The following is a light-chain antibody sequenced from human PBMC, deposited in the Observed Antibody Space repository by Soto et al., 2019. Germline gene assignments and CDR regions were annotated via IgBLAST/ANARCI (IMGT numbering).Light chain of an antibody. CDR2: DAP. V-gene: IGKV3-20*01. CDR3: QQYGTTPLT. J-gene: IGKJ4*01. Sequence: EIVLTQSPGTLSLSPGERATLSCRASQSVKNNYLAWYQHKPGQAPRFLMYDAPSRATGIPDRFTGSGSGTDFTLTISRLEPEDFAVYYCQQYGTTPLTFGGGTK. CDR1: QSVKNNY.